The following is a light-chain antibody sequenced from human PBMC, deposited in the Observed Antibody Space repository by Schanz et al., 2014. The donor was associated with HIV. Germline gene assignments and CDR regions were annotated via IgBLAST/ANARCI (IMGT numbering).Light chain of an antibody. V-gene: IGKV3-20*01. Sequence: EIVLTQSPATLSLSPGERATLSCRASQSVNNYLAWYQQRAGQDPRLLIYGASTRDTGVPDRFSGSGSGTDFTLTISRLEPEDFAVYYCQQYGASSWTFGQGTKVEIK. CDR2: GAS. CDR3: QQYGASSWT. CDR1: QSVNNY. J-gene: IGKJ1*01.